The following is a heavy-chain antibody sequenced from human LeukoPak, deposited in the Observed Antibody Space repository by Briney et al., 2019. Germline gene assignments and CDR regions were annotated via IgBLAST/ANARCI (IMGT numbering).Heavy chain of an antibody. D-gene: IGHD5-12*01. V-gene: IGHV1-24*01. J-gene: IGHJ4*02. CDR1: GYTLTELS. CDR2: FDPEDGET. CDR3: ATGSGYSGYDYPYYFDY. Sequence: ASVKVSCKVSGYTLTELSMHLVRQAPGKGLEWMGGFDPEDGETIYAQKFQGRVTMTEDTSTDTAYMELSSLRSEDTAVYYCATGSGYSGYDYPYYFDYWGQGTLVTVSS.